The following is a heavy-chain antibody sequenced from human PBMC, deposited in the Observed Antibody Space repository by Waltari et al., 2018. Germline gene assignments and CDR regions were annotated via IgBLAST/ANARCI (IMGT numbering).Heavy chain of an antibody. V-gene: IGHV3-7*04. CDR3: ARWQYAFDY. D-gene: IGHD2-2*01. J-gene: IGHJ4*02. CDR2: GKQDGSEK. CDR1: EFTLSRYW. Sequence: EVQPVESGGGLAQPGGSLRLSCAVSEFTLSRYWMSWVRQAPGKGLGWGDNGKQDGSEKDYVDSVKGRFTISRDNSKNSLYLQMNSLRVEDTAVYYCARWQYAFDYWGQGTLVTVSS.